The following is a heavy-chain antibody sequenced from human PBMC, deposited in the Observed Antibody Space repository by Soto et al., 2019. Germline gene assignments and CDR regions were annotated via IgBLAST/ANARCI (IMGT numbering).Heavy chain of an antibody. CDR2: ISYDGSNK. V-gene: IGHV3-30-3*01. CDR3: ARDPNYYDSSGYYYGYFDY. CDR1: GFTFSSYA. D-gene: IGHD3-22*01. Sequence: PGGSLRLSCAASGFTFSSYAMHWVRQAPGKGLEWVAVISYDGSNKYYADSVKGRFTISRDNSKNTLYLQMNSLRAEDTAVYYCARDPNYYDSSGYYYGYFDYWGQGTLVTVSS. J-gene: IGHJ4*02.